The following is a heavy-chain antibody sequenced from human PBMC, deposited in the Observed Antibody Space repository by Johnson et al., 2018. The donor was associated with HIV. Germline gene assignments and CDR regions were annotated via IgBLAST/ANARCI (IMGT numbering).Heavy chain of an antibody. CDR2: IYSGGST. J-gene: IGHJ3*02. V-gene: IGHV3-66*03. CDR1: GFTVSSNY. D-gene: IGHD2-21*01. Sequence: MQLVESGGGLIQPGGSLRLSCAASGFTVSSNYMSWVRQAPGKGLEWVSVIYSGGSTYYADSVKDRFTISRDNSKNTLYLQMNSLRAEDTAVYYCARAGVVFSTASHDAFDIWGQGTMVTVSS. CDR3: ARAGVVFSTASHDAFDI.